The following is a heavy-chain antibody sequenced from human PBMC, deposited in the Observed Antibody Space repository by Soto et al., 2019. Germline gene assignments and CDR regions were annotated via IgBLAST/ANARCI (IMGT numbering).Heavy chain of an antibody. J-gene: IGHJ3*02. Sequence: EVQLLESGGGLVQPGGSLRLSCAASGFTFSSYAMSWVRQAPGKGLEWVSAISGSGGSTYYADSVKGRFTISRDNSKNTLYLQMNSLRAEDTAVYYCAKDQVDVLRFLEWWERAAFDIWGQGTMVTVSS. CDR1: GFTFSSYA. CDR3: AKDQVDVLRFLEWWERAAFDI. D-gene: IGHD3-3*01. CDR2: ISGSGGST. V-gene: IGHV3-23*01.